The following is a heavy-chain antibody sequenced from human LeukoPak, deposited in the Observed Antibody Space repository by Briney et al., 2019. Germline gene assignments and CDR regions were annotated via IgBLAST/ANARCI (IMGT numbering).Heavy chain of an antibody. CDR1: GGSISSSSYY. CDR3: ARSVTMPADY. J-gene: IGHJ4*02. CDR2: FFYRGST. Sequence: SETLSLPCTVSGGSISSSSYYWGWIRQPPGKGLEWIGSFFYRGSTYYNPSLKSRVTISVDTSKNQFSLKLTSVTAADTAVYYCARSVTMPADYWGQGTLVTVSS. D-gene: IGHD3-10*01. V-gene: IGHV4-39*07.